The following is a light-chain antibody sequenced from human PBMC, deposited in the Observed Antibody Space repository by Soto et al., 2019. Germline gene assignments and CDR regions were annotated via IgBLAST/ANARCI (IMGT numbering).Light chain of an antibody. CDR1: SSDVGGYNY. J-gene: IGLJ1*01. CDR3: YSYTSSSTYV. CDR2: DVS. Sequence: QSALTQPASVSGSPGQSITISCTGTSSDVGGYNYVSWYQQHPAKVPKLMIYDVSNRPSGVSDRFSGSKSGNTASLTISGLQAEDEADYYCYSYTSSSTYVFGTGTQLTVL. V-gene: IGLV2-14*01.